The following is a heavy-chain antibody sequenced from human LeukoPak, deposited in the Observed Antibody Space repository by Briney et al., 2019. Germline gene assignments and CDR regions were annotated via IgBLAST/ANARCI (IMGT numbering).Heavy chain of an antibody. J-gene: IGHJ6*02. D-gene: IGHD3-10*01. Sequence: APVKVSCKASGYTFTSYDINWVRQATGQGLEWMGWMNHNSGNTGYAQKFQGRVTMTRNSSISTAYMELSSLRSEDTAVYYCARRMVRGVISYYYGMDVWGQGTTVTVSS. CDR1: GYTFTSYD. CDR3: ARRMVRGVISYYYGMDV. CDR2: MNHNSGNT. V-gene: IGHV1-8*01.